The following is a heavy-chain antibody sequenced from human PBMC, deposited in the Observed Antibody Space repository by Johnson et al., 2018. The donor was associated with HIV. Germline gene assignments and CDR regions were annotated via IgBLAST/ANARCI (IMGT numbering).Heavy chain of an antibody. CDR1: GFRFSSYG. CDR2: IRFDGSNK. V-gene: IGHV3-30*02. CDR3: ARDDTWGDAFDI. J-gene: IGHJ3*02. Sequence: QVQLVESGGGVVQPGGSLRLSCVASGFRFSSYGMHWVRQAPGKGLEWVAFIRFDGSNKFYADSVKGRFTLSRDNSKNTLYLQMNSLRAEDTAVYYCARDDTWGDAFDIWGQGTMLTVSS. D-gene: IGHD1-26*01.